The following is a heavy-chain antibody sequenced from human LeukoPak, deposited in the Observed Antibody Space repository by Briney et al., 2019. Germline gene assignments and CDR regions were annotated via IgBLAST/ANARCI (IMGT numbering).Heavy chain of an antibody. CDR3: ARETLKCGGDCYDY. D-gene: IGHD2-21*02. V-gene: IGHV3-48*03. Sequence: GGSLRLSCATSGFTFSTYEFNWVRQAPGKGLEWVSYISSSGSLIYYADSGRGRFTVSRDDAKNSLYLQMNSLRAEDTAVYYCARETLKCGGDCYDYWGQGTLVTVSS. CDR2: ISSSGSLI. J-gene: IGHJ4*02. CDR1: GFTFSTYE.